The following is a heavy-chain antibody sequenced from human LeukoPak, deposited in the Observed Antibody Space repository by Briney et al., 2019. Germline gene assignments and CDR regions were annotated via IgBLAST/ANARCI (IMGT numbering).Heavy chain of an antibody. CDR2: VNPSGGST. Sequence: ASVKVSCKASGYTFTNYHTHWVRQAPGQGLEWMGIVNPSGGSTRYAQKFQGRVFMTRDTSTSTVFMELSSLKSEDTAVYYCARDPWISGGNYHYGMDLWGQGTTVTVSS. V-gene: IGHV1-46*01. CDR1: GYTFTNYH. D-gene: IGHD2-15*01. CDR3: ARDPWISGGNYHYGMDL. J-gene: IGHJ6*02.